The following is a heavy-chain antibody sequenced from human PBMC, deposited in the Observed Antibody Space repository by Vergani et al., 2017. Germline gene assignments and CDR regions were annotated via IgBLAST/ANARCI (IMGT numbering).Heavy chain of an antibody. CDR1: GFTFSSYA. CDR3: AKALNANYYDSSGYSQGY. D-gene: IGHD3-22*01. V-gene: IGHV3-23*01. J-gene: IGHJ4*02. Sequence: EVQLLESGGGLVQPGGSLRLSCAASGFTFSSYAMSWVRQAPGKGLEWVSAISGSGGSTYYADSVKGRFTISRDNSKNTLYLQMNSLRAEDTAVYYCAKALNANYYDSSGYSQGYWGQGTLVTVSS. CDR2: ISGSGGST.